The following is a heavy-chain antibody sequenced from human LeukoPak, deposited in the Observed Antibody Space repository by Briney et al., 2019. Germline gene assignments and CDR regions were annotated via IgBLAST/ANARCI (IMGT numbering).Heavy chain of an antibody. V-gene: IGHV5-51*01. Sequence: GESLKISCTGSGYSFTSSWIGWLRQLPGKLLEWRGIIYPGDSDIKYSPSFQGQVTISVDKSISTAYLQWGSLRASDTAKYYCANGLIEGAFDYWGQGTLVTVSS. CDR3: ANGLIEGAFDY. CDR1: GYSFTSSW. D-gene: IGHD1-26*01. CDR2: IYPGDSDI. J-gene: IGHJ4*02.